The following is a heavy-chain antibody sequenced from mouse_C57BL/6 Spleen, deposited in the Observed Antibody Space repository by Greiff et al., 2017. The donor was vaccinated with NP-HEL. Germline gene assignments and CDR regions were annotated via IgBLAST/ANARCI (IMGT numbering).Heavy chain of an antibody. Sequence: EVQLQQSGAELVRPGASVKLSCTASGFNIKDDYMHWVKQRPEQGLEWIGWIDPENGDTEYASKFQGKTNITADTSSNTSYLQPSSLTSEDTAVYYWTGVCDRYFDVWGTGTKVTVAS. J-gene: IGHJ1*03. CDR3: TGVCDRYFDV. V-gene: IGHV14-4*01. CDR1: GFNIKDDY. CDR2: IDPENGDT.